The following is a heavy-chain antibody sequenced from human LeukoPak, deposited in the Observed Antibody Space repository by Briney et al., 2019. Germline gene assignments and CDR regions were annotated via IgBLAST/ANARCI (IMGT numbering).Heavy chain of an antibody. J-gene: IGHJ4*02. V-gene: IGHV4-34*01. CDR1: GGSFSGYD. CDR3: ARGKTFFYFDY. Sequence: SETLSLTCAVYGGSFSGYDWSWIRQPPGKGLEWIGEINHSGSTNYNPSLKSRVTISVDTSKNQFSLKLSSVTAADTAVYYCARGKTFFYFDYWGQGTLVIVSS. CDR2: INHSGST.